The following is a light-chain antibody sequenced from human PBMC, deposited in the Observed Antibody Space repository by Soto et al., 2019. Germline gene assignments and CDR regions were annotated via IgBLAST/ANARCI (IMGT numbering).Light chain of an antibody. CDR3: ATWDDSLYVV. Sequence: QSVLSQPPSASATPGQRVTISCSGSSSNIGSKTVNWYQHLPGAAPKLLIFGNHQRASGVPDRFSGSRSGTSASLAISGVQSDDEGDYYCATWDDSLYVVFGGGTKLTVL. CDR1: SSNIGSKT. J-gene: IGLJ3*02. CDR2: GNH. V-gene: IGLV1-44*01.